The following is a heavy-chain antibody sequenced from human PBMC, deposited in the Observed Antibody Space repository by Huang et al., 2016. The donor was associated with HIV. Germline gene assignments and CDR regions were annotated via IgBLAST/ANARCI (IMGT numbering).Heavy chain of an antibody. D-gene: IGHD2-2*01. J-gene: IGHJ3*02. CDR1: GGSISSSSYY. Sequence: QLQLQESGPGLVKPSETLSLTCSVSGGSISSSSYYWGWIRQPPGKGVEGIGRIYYSGSTFYNPSLKSRVTISVDTSKNKFSLRLSSVTAADTSVYYCARHMDCSSSSCLAGGHERGPFDMWGQGTMVTVSS. CDR3: ARHMDCSSSSCLAGGHERGPFDM. CDR2: IYYSGST. V-gene: IGHV4-39*01.